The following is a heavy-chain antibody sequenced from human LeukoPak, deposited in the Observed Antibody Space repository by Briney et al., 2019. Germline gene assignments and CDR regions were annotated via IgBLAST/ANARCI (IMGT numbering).Heavy chain of an antibody. D-gene: IGHD6-6*01. Sequence: GGCLRLSCAASGFTFSSYEMSWVRQAPGKGLGWVSYIISSGSTIYYADSVKGRFTISRDNAKNSLYLQMNSLRAEDTAVYYCAGVGPSSGDAFDIWGQGTMVTVTS. CDR2: IISSGSTI. CDR1: GFTFSSYE. J-gene: IGHJ3*02. V-gene: IGHV3-48*03. CDR3: AGVGPSSGDAFDI.